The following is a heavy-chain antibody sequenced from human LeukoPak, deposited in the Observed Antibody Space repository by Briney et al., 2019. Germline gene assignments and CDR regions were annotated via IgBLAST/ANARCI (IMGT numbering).Heavy chain of an antibody. CDR3: ARDRGMWSNDGSYYHWFDP. CDR2: IYTSGST. CDR1: GGSISSGSYY. D-gene: IGHD1-26*01. V-gene: IGHV4-61*02. J-gene: IGHJ5*02. Sequence: PSETLSLTCTVSGGSISSGSYYWSWIRQPAGKGLEWIGRIYTSGSTNYNPSLKSRVTISVDTSKNQFSLKLSSVTAADTAVYYCARDRGMWSNDGSYYHWFDPWGQGTLVTVSS.